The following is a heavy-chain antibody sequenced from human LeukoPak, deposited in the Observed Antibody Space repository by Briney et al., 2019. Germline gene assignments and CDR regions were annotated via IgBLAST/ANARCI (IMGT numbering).Heavy chain of an antibody. D-gene: IGHD3-10*01. J-gene: IGHJ4*02. V-gene: IGHV3-9*01. CDR3: AKGEYGSGRYYFDY. CDR2: ISWNSGNI. CDR1: GFIFNNYA. Sequence: PGGSLRLSCAGSGFIFNNYAMHWVRQPPGKGLEWVSGISWNSGNIDYADSVKGRFTISRDNAKNSLYLQMNSLRTEDTASYYCAKGEYGSGRYYFDYWGQGTLVTVSS.